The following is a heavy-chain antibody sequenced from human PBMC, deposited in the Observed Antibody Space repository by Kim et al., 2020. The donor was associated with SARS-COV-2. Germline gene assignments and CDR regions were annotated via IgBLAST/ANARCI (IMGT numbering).Heavy chain of an antibody. CDR3: ARDAGYYDFWSGEDAFDI. V-gene: IGHV3-11*01. J-gene: IGHJ3*02. D-gene: IGHD3-3*01. Sequence: NGRSTISSDNAKNSLYLQMNSLRAEDTAVYYCARDAGYYDFWSGEDAFDIWGQGTMVTVSS.